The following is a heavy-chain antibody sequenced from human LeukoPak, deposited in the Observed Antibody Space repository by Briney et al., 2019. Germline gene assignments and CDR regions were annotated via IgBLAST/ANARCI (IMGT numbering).Heavy chain of an antibody. J-gene: IGHJ4*02. CDR1: GFTFSTFS. Sequence: GGSLRLSCAASGFTFSTFSMNWVRQAPGKGLEWVAFIRSDGSKKNYADSVRGRFTISRDNFKNTLYLQMNSLRAEDTAVFYCAKERTNYYQMLTGFDFWGQGTLVTVSS. D-gene: IGHD3-9*01. V-gene: IGHV3-30*02. CDR2: IRSDGSKK. CDR3: AKERTNYYQMLTGFDF.